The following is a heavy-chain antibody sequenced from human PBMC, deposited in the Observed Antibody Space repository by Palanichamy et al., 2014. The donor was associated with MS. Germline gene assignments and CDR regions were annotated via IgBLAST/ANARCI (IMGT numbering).Heavy chain of an antibody. CDR1: GYTFINYD. Sequence: QVQLVQSGAEVKKPRASVKVSCKASGYTFINYDINWVRQATGQGLEWMGWVNPHSGNTGYAQKFQGRVTMTRNTSISTAYMELSSLRSEDTAVYYCARGVPYYDILTGYCDYWGQGTLVTVSS. CDR3: ARGVPYYDILTGYCDY. CDR2: VNPHSGNT. V-gene: IGHV1-8*01. D-gene: IGHD3-9*01. J-gene: IGHJ4*02.